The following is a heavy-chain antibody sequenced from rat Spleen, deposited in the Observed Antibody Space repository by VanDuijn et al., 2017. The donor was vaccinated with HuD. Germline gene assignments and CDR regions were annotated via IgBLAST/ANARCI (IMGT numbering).Heavy chain of an antibody. CDR3: ALQWGYFDY. Sequence: QVQLKESGPGLVQPSQTLSLTCTVSGFSLSNYGVIWVRQPPGKGLEWMGVIWGNGDTNYNSAIRSRLSISRDTSKSQVFLKMNSLQTEDTAMYFCALQWGYFDYWGQGVMVTVSS. CDR2: IWGNGDT. V-gene: IGHV2S61*01. CDR1: GFSLSNYG. D-gene: IGHD1-1*01. J-gene: IGHJ2*01.